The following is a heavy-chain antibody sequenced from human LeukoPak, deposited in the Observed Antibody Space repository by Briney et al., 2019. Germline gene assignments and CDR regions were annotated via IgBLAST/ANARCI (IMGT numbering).Heavy chain of an antibody. J-gene: IGHJ4*02. D-gene: IGHD3-22*01. CDR3: AKGNVIVVVDYI. V-gene: IGHV3-21*04. CDR1: GFTFSSYS. CDR2: ISTTSRYI. Sequence: GGSLRLSCAASGFTFSSYSMNWVRQAPGKGLEWVSSISTTSRYIYYADSVKGRFTVSRDNAKNSLSLQMNSLRAEDTAIYYCAKGNVIVVVDYIGGQGTLVTVSS.